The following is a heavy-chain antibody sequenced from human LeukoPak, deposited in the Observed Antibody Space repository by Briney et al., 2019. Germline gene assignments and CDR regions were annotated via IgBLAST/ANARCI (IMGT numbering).Heavy chain of an antibody. Sequence: GASVKVSCKASGGTFSIYAISWVRQAPGQGLEWMGGIIPIFGTANYAQKFQGRVTITADKSTSTAYMELSSLRSEDTAVYYCARRSGTGISNYYYYGMDVWGKGTTVTVSS. D-gene: IGHD6-13*01. CDR2: IIPIFGTA. V-gene: IGHV1-69*06. J-gene: IGHJ6*04. CDR1: GGTFSIYA. CDR3: ARRSGTGISNYYYYGMDV.